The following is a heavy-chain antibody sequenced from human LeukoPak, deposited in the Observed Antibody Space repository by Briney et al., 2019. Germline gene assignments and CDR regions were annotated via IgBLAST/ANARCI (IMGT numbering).Heavy chain of an antibody. CDR3: ARGSVSKYRFFDN. D-gene: IGHD3-3*02. CDR2: ISSDGSIK. J-gene: IGHJ4*02. CDR1: GFTFSAYA. Sequence: GGSLSLSCAASGFTFSAYAMHRVRQAPGKGLEWVAVISSDGSIKYYADSVKGRFTISRDNSENTMWLQMGSLRAEDTAVYYCARGSVSKYRFFDNWGQGILVTVSS. V-gene: IGHV3-30*04.